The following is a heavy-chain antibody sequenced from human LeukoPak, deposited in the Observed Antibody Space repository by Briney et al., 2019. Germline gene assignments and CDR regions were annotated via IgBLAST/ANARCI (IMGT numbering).Heavy chain of an antibody. Sequence: PSETLSLTCTVSGGSISSYYWSWIRQPPGKGLEWIGRIYSRVTNYNPSLKSRVTISVDTSKNQFSLKLSSVTAADTAVYYCARNRVLNYYYYYMDVWGKGTTVTVSS. CDR2: IYSRVT. CDR3: ARNRVLNYYYYYMDV. J-gene: IGHJ6*03. D-gene: IGHD1-14*01. V-gene: IGHV4-59*01. CDR1: GGSISSYY.